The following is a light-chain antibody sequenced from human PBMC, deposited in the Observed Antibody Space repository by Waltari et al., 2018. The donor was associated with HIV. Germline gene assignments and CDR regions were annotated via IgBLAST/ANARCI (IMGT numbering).Light chain of an antibody. Sequence: QSVLTQPPSVSAAPGQKVTISCSGSSPNIWSNRVFCYQQPPGTAPKLLIYDNTKRPSGIPDRFSGSKSGTLATLGITGLQTGDEADYYCGTWDSSLSAVLFGGGTKLTVL. CDR3: GTWDSSLSAVL. V-gene: IGLV1-51*01. CDR1: SPNIWSNR. J-gene: IGLJ2*01. CDR2: DNT.